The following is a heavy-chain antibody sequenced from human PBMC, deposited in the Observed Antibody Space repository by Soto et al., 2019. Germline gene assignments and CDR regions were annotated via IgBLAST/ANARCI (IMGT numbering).Heavy chain of an antibody. CDR2: IIPIFGTA. CDR3: ARVGGYSYGHYYYYYGIDV. J-gene: IGHJ6*02. CDR1: GGTFSSYA. D-gene: IGHD5-18*01. Sequence: QVQLVQSGAEVKKPGSSVKVSCKASGGTFSSYAISWVRQAPGQGLEWMGGIIPIFGTANYAQKFQGRVTITADESTSTAYMELSSLRSEHTAVYYCARVGGYSYGHYYYYYGIDVWGQGTTVTVSS. V-gene: IGHV1-69*01.